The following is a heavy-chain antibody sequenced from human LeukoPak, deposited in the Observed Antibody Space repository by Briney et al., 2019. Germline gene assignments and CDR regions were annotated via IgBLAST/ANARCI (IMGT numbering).Heavy chain of an antibody. CDR1: GFTFSIYA. CDR3: AKDNGDYGAYFYYYMDV. D-gene: IGHD4-17*01. J-gene: IGHJ6*03. Sequence: PGGSLRLSCAASGFTFSIYAIIWVRQAPGKGLEWVSGISGSGASTFYADSVKGRFTVSRDNSKNSLFLQMNSLRADDTAVYYCAKDNGDYGAYFYYYMDVWGKGTTVTVSS. V-gene: IGHV3-23*01. CDR2: ISGSGAST.